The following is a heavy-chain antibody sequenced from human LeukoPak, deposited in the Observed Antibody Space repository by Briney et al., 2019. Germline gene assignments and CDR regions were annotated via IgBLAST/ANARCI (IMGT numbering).Heavy chain of an antibody. CDR3: ARHPLAGVTEMLAWFDP. V-gene: IGHV4-39*01. CDR2: INYSGRT. J-gene: IGHJ5*02. CDR1: GGSISSTSYY. Sequence: SETLSLTCSVSGGSISSTSYYWGWIRQPPGKGLEWIGSINYSGRTYYNPSLKSRVTISVDTSKNQFSLKVRSVTAADTAVYYCARHPLAGVTEMLAWFDPWGQGTLVIASS. D-gene: IGHD2-21*02.